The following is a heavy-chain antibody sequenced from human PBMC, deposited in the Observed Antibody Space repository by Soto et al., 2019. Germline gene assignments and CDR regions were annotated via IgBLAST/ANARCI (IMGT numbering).Heavy chain of an antibody. CDR3: ARTTAFVSGTYPPAHFDY. J-gene: IGHJ4*02. CDR1: GGSFSGYY. D-gene: IGHD3-16*01. CDR2: INHSGST. Sequence: SETLSLTCAVYGGSFSGYYWSWIRQSPGKGLEWIGEINHSGSTNYTPSLKSRVTISVDTSKDQVSLKLSSVTAADTAVYYCARTTAFVSGTYPPAHFDYWGQGTRVTVSS. V-gene: IGHV4-34*01.